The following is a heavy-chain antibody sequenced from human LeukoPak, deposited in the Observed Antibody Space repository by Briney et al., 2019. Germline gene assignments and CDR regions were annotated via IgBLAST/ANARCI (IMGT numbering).Heavy chain of an antibody. V-gene: IGHV3-48*04. CDR1: GFTFSSYG. D-gene: IGHD1-1*01. CDR3: ARAGYVRNKQYFQH. CDR2: ISSSGSTI. Sequence: GGSLRLSCAASGFTFSSYGMHWIRQAPGKGLEWVSYISSSGSTIYYADSVKGRFTISRDNAKNSLYLQMNSLRAEDTAVYYCARAGYVRNKQYFQHWGQGTLVTVSS. J-gene: IGHJ1*01.